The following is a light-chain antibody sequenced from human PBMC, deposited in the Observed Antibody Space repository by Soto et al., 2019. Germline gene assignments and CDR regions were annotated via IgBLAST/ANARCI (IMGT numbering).Light chain of an antibody. CDR1: QSISSF. CDR2: AAS. Sequence: DIQMTQSPSSLSASVGDRATITCRASQSISSFLNWYQQKPGKAPNLLIYAASSLQSGVPSRFSGSGSGTDFTLTISSLQPEDFATYYCQQSYSTLMYTFGQGTKLEIK. J-gene: IGKJ2*01. V-gene: IGKV1-39*01. CDR3: QQSYSTLMYT.